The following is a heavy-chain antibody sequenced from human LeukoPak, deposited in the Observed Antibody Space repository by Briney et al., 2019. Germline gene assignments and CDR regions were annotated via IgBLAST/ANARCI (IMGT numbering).Heavy chain of an antibody. V-gene: IGHV4-4*07. CDR2: IYTSGST. J-gene: IGHJ6*03. CDR3: AREHSGYDSYYYYYMDV. CDR1: GGSISSYY. D-gene: IGHD5-12*01. Sequence: SETLSLTCTVSGGSISSYYWSWIRQPAGKGLEWIGRIYTSGSTNYNPSLKSRVTMSLDTYKNQFSLKLSSVTAADTAVYYCAREHSGYDSYYYYYMDVWGKGTTVTVSS.